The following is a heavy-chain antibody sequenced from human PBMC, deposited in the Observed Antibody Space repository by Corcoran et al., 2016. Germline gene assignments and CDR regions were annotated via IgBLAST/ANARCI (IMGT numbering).Heavy chain of an antibody. D-gene: IGHD5-12*01. Sequence: QVQLVESGGGVVQSGRSLRLSCAASGFEFNTYAMHWVRQATGKGLEWVAFIWSNGINKYYGDSVKGRFTISRDNSKNTHYLQMDSLRAEDTAVYYCAGDPPGSGYAFHIWGQGTMVTVSS. J-gene: IGHJ3*02. CDR1: GFEFNTYA. CDR3: AGDPPGSGYAFHI. V-gene: IGHV3-33*01. CDR2: IWSNGINK.